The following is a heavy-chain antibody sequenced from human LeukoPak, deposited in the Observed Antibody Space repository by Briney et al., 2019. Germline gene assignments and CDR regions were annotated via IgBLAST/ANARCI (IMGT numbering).Heavy chain of an antibody. V-gene: IGHV3-23*01. CDR2: ITAGGTNT. Sequence: GGSLRLSCAASGFTFSDYAMTWVRQAPGKGLEWVSSITAGGTNTYRSASVTGRFTISRDNSENTLYLQMNNLRAEDTAIYYCAKDSVAAAGFYLDYWGQGTLVTVSS. J-gene: IGHJ4*02. CDR3: AKDSVAAAGFYLDY. D-gene: IGHD6-25*01. CDR1: GFTFSDYA.